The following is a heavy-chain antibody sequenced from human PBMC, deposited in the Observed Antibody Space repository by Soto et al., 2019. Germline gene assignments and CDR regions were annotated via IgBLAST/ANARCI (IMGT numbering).Heavy chain of an antibody. CDR1: GFTFSSYS. V-gene: IGHV3-21*01. CDR2: ISSSSSYI. J-gene: IGHJ6*02. Sequence: EVQLVESGGGLVKPGGSLRLSCAASGFTFSSYSMNWVRQAPGKGLEWVSSISSSSSYIYYADSVKGRFTIARDNAKNSLDLQMNSLRAEDTAVYYGARDAYYDILTGYYYYYGMDVWGQGTTVTVSS. CDR3: ARDAYYDILTGYYYYYGMDV. D-gene: IGHD3-9*01.